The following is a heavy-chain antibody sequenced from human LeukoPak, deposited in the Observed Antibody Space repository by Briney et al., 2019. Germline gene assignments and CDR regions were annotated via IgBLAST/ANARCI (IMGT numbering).Heavy chain of an antibody. CDR2: MYHSGST. CDR3: ARGGCSSTSCPGAYYYYMDV. Sequence: SETLSLTCSVSGYSISSGYYWGWIRQPPGKGLEWIGSMYHSGSTYYKPSLKSRVTISIDTSKNQFSLKLRSVTAADTAVYYCARGGCSSTSCPGAYYYYMDVWGKGTTVTVSS. CDR1: GYSISSGYY. D-gene: IGHD2-2*01. J-gene: IGHJ6*03. V-gene: IGHV4-38-2*02.